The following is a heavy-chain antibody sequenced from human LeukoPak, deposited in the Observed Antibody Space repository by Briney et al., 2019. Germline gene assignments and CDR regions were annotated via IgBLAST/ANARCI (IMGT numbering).Heavy chain of an antibody. V-gene: IGHV3-48*03. CDR1: GFTFSSYE. Sequence: GGSLRLSCAASGFTFSSYEMNWVRQAPGKGLEWVSYISGSDSPIYYADSVKGRFTISRDNAKNSVYLQMNSLRGEDTALYYCARKTISSSGFFDYWGQGTLVTVSS. CDR2: ISGSDSPI. J-gene: IGHJ4*02. CDR3: ARKTISSSGFFDY. D-gene: IGHD3-10*01.